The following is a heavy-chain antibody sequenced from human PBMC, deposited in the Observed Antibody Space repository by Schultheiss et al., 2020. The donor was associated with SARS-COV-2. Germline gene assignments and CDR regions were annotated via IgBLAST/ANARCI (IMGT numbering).Heavy chain of an antibody. J-gene: IGHJ5*02. CDR3: AVHVDTAMVTGWFDP. D-gene: IGHD5-18*01. Sequence: GESLKISCKGSGYSFINYWIGWVRQMPGKGLEWMGIIYPGDSDTRYSPSFQGQVTISADKSISTAYLQWSSLKASDTAIYYCAVHVDTAMVTGWFDPWGQGTLVTVSS. CDR1: GYSFINYW. CDR2: IYPGDSDT. V-gene: IGHV5-51*01.